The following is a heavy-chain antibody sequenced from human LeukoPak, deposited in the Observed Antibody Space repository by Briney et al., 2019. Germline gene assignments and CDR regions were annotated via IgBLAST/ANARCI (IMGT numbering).Heavy chain of an antibody. Sequence: SETLSLTCTVSGGSISSSYYYWGWIRQPPGKGLEWIGEINHSGSTNYNPSLKSRVTISVDTSKNQFSLKLSSVTAADTAVYYCARGRINYDFWSGNSRGHYFDYWGQGTLVTVSS. CDR2: INHSGST. D-gene: IGHD3-3*01. CDR3: ARGRINYDFWSGNSRGHYFDY. V-gene: IGHV4-39*07. CDR1: GGSISSSYYY. J-gene: IGHJ4*02.